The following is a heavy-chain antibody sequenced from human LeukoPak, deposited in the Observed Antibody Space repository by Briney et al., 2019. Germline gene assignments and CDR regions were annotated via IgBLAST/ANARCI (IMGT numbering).Heavy chain of an antibody. CDR1: GFTFSSYG. V-gene: IGHV3-30*02. CDR3: AKDPYYDSSGYTPGAFDI. D-gene: IGHD3-22*01. Sequence: AGGSLRLSCAASGFTFSSYGMHWVRQAPGKELAWVAFIRYDGSNKYYADSVKGRFTISRDNSKNTLYLQMNSLRAEDTAVYYCAKDPYYDSSGYTPGAFDIWGQGTMVTVSS. CDR2: IRYDGSNK. J-gene: IGHJ3*02.